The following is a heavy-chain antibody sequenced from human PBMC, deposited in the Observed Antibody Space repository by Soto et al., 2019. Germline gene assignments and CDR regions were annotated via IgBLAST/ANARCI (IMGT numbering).Heavy chain of an antibody. CDR3: ARGTPKAAGPCIDF. CDR1: GYTFTAYY. CDR2: INPNSRDT. Sequence: QVQLVQSGAEVKKPGASVKVSCKASGYTFTAYYIHWVRQAPGQGLEWMGWINPNSRDTNNAQKFQGRVTMTRDTSTRTAYMELSRLRSDDTAMYYCARGTPKAAGPCIDFWGHGTLVTVSS. D-gene: IGHD6-13*01. V-gene: IGHV1-2*02. J-gene: IGHJ4*01.